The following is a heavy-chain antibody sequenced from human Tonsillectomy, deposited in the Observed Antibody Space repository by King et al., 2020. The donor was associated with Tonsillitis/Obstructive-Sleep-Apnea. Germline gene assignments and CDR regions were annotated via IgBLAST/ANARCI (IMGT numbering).Heavy chain of an antibody. J-gene: IGHJ6*01. CDR2: VNPRGGST. V-gene: IGHV1-46*01. CDR1: GYTFISYH. Sequence: QLVQSGAEVKKPGASVKVSCKASGYTFISYHMHWVRQAPGQGLEWMGIVNPRGGSTSYAQKFQGRVTMTRDTSTSTVYMELSSLRSDDTAVYYCARPXXXIXXXTEGHXYGLXVWGQXTTVTV. CDR3: ARPXXXIXXXTEGHXYGLXV.